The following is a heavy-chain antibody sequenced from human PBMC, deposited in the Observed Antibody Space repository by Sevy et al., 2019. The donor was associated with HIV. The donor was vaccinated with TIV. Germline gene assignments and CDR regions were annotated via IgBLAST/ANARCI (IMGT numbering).Heavy chain of an antibody. CDR1: GGSINSDH. Sequence: SETLSLTCTVSGGSINSDHWNWIRQPPGKGLEWIGYVYYTGGTNYNPSLKNRVTISVDRTKNQFSRKLTSVTAADPAVYYCARRNDFDIWGQGTMVTVSS. CDR3: ARRNDFDI. CDR2: VYYTGGT. J-gene: IGHJ3*02. V-gene: IGHV4-59*08.